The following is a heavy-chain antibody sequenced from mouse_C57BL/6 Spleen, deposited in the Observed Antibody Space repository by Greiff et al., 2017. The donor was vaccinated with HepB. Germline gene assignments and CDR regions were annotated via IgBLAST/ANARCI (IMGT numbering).Heavy chain of an antibody. CDR3: TRDYGSSHQAWFAY. V-gene: IGHV1-5*01. D-gene: IGHD1-1*01. CDR1: GYTFTSYW. Sequence: EVQLQQSGTVLARPGASVKMSCKTSGYTFTSYWMHWVKQRPGQGLEWIGAIYPGNSDTSYNQKFKGKAKLTAVTSASTAYMELSSLTNEDSAVYYCTRDYGSSHQAWFAYWGQGTLVTVSA. J-gene: IGHJ3*01. CDR2: IYPGNSDT.